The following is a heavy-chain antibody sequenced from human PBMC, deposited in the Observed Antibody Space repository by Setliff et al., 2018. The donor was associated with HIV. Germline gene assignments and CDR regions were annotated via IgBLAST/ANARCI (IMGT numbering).Heavy chain of an antibody. CDR3: VRGYCSSTTCYDDYYYMDV. Sequence: PSETLSLTCTVXGGSISGHYWSWIRQPPRKGLGWIAYIFYTGSTNYNPSLKSRVTISVDXSKNQFFXKLSSVTAADTAVYYCVRGYCSSTTCYDDYYYMDVWGKG. CDR1: GGSISGHY. D-gene: IGHD2-2*01. J-gene: IGHJ6*03. CDR2: IFYTGST. V-gene: IGHV4-59*11.